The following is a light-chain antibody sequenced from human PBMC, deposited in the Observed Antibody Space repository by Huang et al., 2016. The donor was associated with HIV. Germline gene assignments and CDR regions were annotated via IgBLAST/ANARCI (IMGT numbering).Light chain of an antibody. J-gene: IGKJ2*01. Sequence: EIVLTQSPGTQSLSPGERATLSCSASQSISSSFLAWYQQKPGQAPRLRIYGASNRATGIPDRFSGSGSGTDFTLTISRLEAEDFAVYYCHQYGTSPRTFGQGTKLEIK. CDR1: QSISSSF. CDR3: HQYGTSPRT. CDR2: GAS. V-gene: IGKV3-20*01.